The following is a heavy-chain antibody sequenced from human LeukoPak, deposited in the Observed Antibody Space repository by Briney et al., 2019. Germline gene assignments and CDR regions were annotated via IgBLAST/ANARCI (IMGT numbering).Heavy chain of an antibody. CDR3: AELGITMIGGV. CDR1: GFTFSTYE. D-gene: IGHD3-10*02. V-gene: IGHV3-48*03. CDR2: ISSSGSTI. Sequence: GGSLRLSCAASGFTFSTYEMTWVRQSPGKGLEWVSYISSSGSTIYYADSLKGRFTISRDNAKNSLYLQMNSLRAEDTAVYYCAELGITMIGGVWGKGTTVTISS. J-gene: IGHJ6*04.